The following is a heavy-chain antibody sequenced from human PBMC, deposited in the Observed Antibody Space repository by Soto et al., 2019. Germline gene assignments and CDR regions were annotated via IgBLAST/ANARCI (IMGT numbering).Heavy chain of an antibody. D-gene: IGHD2-2*01. CDR1: GFIFTRYA. V-gene: IGHV4-34*08. J-gene: IGHJ5*02. CDR2: INHSGST. Sequence: PGGSLRLSCAASGFIFTRYAMTWIRQPPGKGLEWIGEINHSGSTNYNPSLKSRVTISVDTSKNQFSLKLSSVTAADTAVYYCATSVVPAAPLYNWFDPWGQGTLVTVSS. CDR3: ATSVVPAAPLYNWFDP.